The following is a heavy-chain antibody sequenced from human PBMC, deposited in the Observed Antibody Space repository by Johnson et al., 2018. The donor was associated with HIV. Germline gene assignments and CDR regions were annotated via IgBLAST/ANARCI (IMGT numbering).Heavy chain of an antibody. CDR3: ARGSWGSHTGDAFDI. J-gene: IGHJ3*02. D-gene: IGHD3-16*01. Sequence: VQLVESGGGLVQPGGSLRLSCAASGFTFSRYWMSWVRQAPGKGLEWVANIKQDGSEKYYVDSVKGRFTISRDNAKNSLYLQMNSLRAEDTAVYYCARGSWGSHTGDAFDIWGLGTMVTVS. CDR1: GFTFSRYW. CDR2: IKQDGSEK. V-gene: IGHV3-7*05.